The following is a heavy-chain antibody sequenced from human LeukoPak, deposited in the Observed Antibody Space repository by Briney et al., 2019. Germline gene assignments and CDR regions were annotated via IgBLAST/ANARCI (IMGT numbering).Heavy chain of an antibody. V-gene: IGHV4-4*02. CDR1: GDSINSLDL. CDR3: ARALGYYYGMDV. D-gene: IGHD3-16*01. J-gene: IGHJ6*02. CDR2: MYLSGTT. Sequence: SGTLSLTCTVSGDSINSLDLWSWVRQPPGKGLEWIGEMYLSGTTHSNPSVKSRVTISVDTSKNQFSLKLSSVTAADTAVYYCARALGYYYGMDVWGQGTTVTVSS.